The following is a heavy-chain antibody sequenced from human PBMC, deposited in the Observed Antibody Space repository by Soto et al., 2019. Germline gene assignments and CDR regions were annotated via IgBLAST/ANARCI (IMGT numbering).Heavy chain of an antibody. CDR1: GFTVSSNY. V-gene: IGHV3-53*04. D-gene: IGHD2-2*01. CDR3: ARILLGYCSSTSCYEGRHNWFDP. CDR2: IYSGGST. Sequence: GGSLRLSCAASGFTVSSNYMSWVRQAPGKGLEWVSVIYSGGSTYYADSVKGRFTISRHNSKNTLYLQMNSLRAEDTAVYYCARILLGYCSSTSCYEGRHNWFDPWGQGT. J-gene: IGHJ5*02.